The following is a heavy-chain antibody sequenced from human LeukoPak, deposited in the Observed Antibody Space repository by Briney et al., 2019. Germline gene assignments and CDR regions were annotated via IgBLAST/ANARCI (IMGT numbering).Heavy chain of an antibody. Sequence: GASVKVSCKASGYTFTSYNMHWVRQAPGQGLEWMGIINPSGGSTNYAQKFQGRVTMTRDTSTSTVYKELSSLRSEDTAVYYCAKDLYHRYYHNSGHAFDYWGQGTLVTVSS. CDR1: GYTFTSYN. CDR2: INPSGGST. D-gene: IGHD3-22*01. V-gene: IGHV1-46*01. CDR3: AKDLYHRYYHNSGHAFDY. J-gene: IGHJ4*02.